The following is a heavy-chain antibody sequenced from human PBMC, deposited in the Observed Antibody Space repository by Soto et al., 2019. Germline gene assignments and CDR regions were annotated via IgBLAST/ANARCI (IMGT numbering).Heavy chain of an antibody. J-gene: IGHJ5*02. V-gene: IGHV4-30-4*01. CDR3: ARGRGYSYGLDP. D-gene: IGHD5-18*01. Sequence: PSETLSLTCTVSGDSISSNNNYWSWFHQPPGEGLEWIGFISYSGATSYSPSLKSRVAISLDTSKNQFSLSLSSVTAADTAVYYCARGRGYSYGLDPWGQGTLVTVS. CDR1: GDSISSNNNY. CDR2: ISYSGAT.